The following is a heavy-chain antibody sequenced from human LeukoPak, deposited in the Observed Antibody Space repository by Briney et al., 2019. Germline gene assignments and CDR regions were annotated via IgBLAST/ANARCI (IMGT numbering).Heavy chain of an antibody. D-gene: IGHD6-13*01. V-gene: IGHV3-30*02. CDR1: GFTFSNYG. J-gene: IGHJ4*02. Sequence: GGSLRLSCAASGFTFSNYGMHWVRQAPGKGLEWVAFIRNDGSDKYYSDSVKGRFTVSKDNSKNTLYLQMNNLRAEDTAVYYCVPRRENIAAPGTSFDYWGQGTLVTVSS. CDR3: VPRRENIAAPGTSFDY. CDR2: IRNDGSDK.